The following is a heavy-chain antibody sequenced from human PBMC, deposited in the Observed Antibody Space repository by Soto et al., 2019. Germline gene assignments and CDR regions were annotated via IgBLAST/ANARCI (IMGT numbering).Heavy chain of an antibody. CDR3: ATNPYYDFWSGYYLHSQPNGKISPT. J-gene: IGHJ5*02. CDR2: IWYDGSNK. CDR1: GFTFSSYG. D-gene: IGHD3-3*01. Sequence: GGSLRLSCAASGFTFSSYGMHWVRQAPGKGLEWVAVIWYDGSNKYYADSVKGRFTISRDNSKNTLYLQMNSLRAEDTAVYYCATNPYYDFWSGYYLHSQPNGKISPTWGQGTLVTVSS. V-gene: IGHV3-33*01.